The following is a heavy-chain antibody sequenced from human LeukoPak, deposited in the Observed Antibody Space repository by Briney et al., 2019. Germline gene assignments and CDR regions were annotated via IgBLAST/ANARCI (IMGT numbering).Heavy chain of an antibody. CDR1: GFTFSSYG. J-gene: IGHJ3*02. V-gene: IGHV3-30*02. CDR2: IRYDGSNK. D-gene: IGHD2-21*01. Sequence: GGSLRLSCAASGFTFSSYGMHWVRQAPGKGLEWVAFIRYDGSNKYYADSVKGRFTISRDNAKNSLYLQMNNLRAEDTAMFYCATSMAQDVDAFHIWGRGTMVTVSS. CDR3: ATSMAQDVDAFHI.